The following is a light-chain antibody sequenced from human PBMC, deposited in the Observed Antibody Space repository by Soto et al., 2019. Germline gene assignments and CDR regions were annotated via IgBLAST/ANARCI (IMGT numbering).Light chain of an antibody. Sequence: QSALTQPASVSGSPGQSITISCTGTSSDVGGYNYVSWYQQHPGKAPKLTIYDVSNRPSGVSNRFSGSKSGNTASLTISGLQAEDEADYYCSSYTSSSTRDFGTGTKLTVL. CDR1: SSDVGGYNY. J-gene: IGLJ1*01. V-gene: IGLV2-14*01. CDR2: DVS. CDR3: SSYTSSSTRD.